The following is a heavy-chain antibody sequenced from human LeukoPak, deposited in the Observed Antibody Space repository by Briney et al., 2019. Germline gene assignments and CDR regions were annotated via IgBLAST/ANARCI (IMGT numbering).Heavy chain of an antibody. D-gene: IGHD6-13*01. J-gene: IGHJ4*02. CDR3: ARGPTNSSSWYTMGGY. CDR1: GYTFTGYY. CDR2: INPNSGGT. V-gene: IGHV1-2*02. Sequence: ASVKVSCKASGYTFTGYYMHWVRQAPGQGLEWMGWINPNSGGTNYAQKFQGRVTMTRDTSISTAYMELSRLRSGDTAVYYCARGPTNSSSWYTMGGYRGQGTLVTVSS.